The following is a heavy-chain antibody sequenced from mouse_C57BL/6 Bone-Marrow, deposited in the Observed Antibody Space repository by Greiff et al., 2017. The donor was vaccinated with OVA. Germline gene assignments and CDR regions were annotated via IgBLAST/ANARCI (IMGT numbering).Heavy chain of an antibody. D-gene: IGHD2-1*01. CDR3: TRLLDAIDY. CDR1: GFTFSSYA. Sequence: EVKLMESGEGLVKPGGSLKLSCAASGFTFSSYAMSWVRQTPEKRLEWVADISSVGDYIYYAATVKGRFTISRDNARNTLYLQMSSLNSEDTAMYYCTRLLDAIDYWGQGTSVTVSS. V-gene: IGHV5-9-1*02. J-gene: IGHJ4*01. CDR2: ISSVGDYI.